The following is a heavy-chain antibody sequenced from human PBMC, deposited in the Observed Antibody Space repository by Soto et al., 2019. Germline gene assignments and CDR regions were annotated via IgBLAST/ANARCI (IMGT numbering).Heavy chain of an antibody. CDR3: ARSIVATSPVAFDI. Sequence: SLRLSCAASGFTFSSYSMNWVRQAPGKGLEWVSCISSISTYIYYADSVKGRFTISRDNARNSLYLQMNSLRAEDTAVYYCARSIVATSPVAFDIWGQGTMVTVSS. D-gene: IGHD5-12*01. CDR1: GFTFSSYS. V-gene: IGHV3-21*01. CDR2: ISSISTYI. J-gene: IGHJ3*02.